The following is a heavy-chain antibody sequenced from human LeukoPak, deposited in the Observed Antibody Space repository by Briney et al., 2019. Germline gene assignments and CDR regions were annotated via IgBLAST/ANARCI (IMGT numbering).Heavy chain of an antibody. Sequence: SETLSLTCAVYGGSFSGYYWSWIRQPPGKGLEWIGEINHSGSTNYNPSLKSRVTISVDTSKNQFSLKLSSVTAADTAVYYCARLQEYSSSSVDYWGQGTLVTVPS. CDR2: INHSGST. V-gene: IGHV4-34*01. J-gene: IGHJ4*02. D-gene: IGHD6-6*01. CDR3: ARLQEYSSSSVDY. CDR1: GGSFSGYY.